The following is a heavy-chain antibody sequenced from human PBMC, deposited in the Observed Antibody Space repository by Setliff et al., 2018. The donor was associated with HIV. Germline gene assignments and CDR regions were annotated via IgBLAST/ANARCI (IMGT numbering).Heavy chain of an antibody. D-gene: IGHD5-12*01. V-gene: IGHV3-74*03. CDR1: GYTFSSYW. Sequence: GGSLRLSCAASGYTFSSYWMAWVRQCPGKGLEWLGRIKKSSDGRKTTYADSVKGRFTVSRDNAKNTLYLQMNSLRAEDTAVYYCARVASGYDYGWLDPWGQGTLVTVSS. CDR2: IKKSSDGRKT. CDR3: ARVASGYDYGWLDP. J-gene: IGHJ5*02.